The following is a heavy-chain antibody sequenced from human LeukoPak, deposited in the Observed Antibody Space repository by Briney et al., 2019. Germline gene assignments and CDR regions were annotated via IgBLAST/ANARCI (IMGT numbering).Heavy chain of an antibody. CDR2: ISAYNGNT. V-gene: IGHV1-18*01. J-gene: IGHJ4*02. CDR3: ARDHLGIAAAGTGY. Sequence: ASVKVSCKASGYTFTSYGISWVRQAPGQGLEWMGWISAYNGNTNYAQKLQGRVTMTTDTSTSTAYMELRSLRSDDTAVYYCARDHLGIAAAGTGYWGQGTLVTVSS. D-gene: IGHD6-13*01. CDR1: GYTFTSYG.